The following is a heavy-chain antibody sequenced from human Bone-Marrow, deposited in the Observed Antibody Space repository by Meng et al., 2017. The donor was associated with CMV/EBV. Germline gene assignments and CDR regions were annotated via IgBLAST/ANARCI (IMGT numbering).Heavy chain of an antibody. CDR3: ARSHVGGYSSAS. CDR1: GFTFSSYA. Sequence: GESLKIYCAVSGFTFSSYAMHWVRQAPGKGLEWVAVISYDGSNKYYADSVKGRFTISRDNSKNTLYLQMNSLRAEDTAVYYSARSHVGGYSSASWGQGTLVTVSS. J-gene: IGHJ5*02. V-gene: IGHV3-30-3*01. CDR2: ISYDGSNK. D-gene: IGHD6-19*01.